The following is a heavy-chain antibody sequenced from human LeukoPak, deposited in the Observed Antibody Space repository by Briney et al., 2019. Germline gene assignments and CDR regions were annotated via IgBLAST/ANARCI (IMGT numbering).Heavy chain of an antibody. J-gene: IGHJ4*02. CDR2: INSDGSST. CDR1: GLTCKSYG. Sequence: GSRIRSCAASGLTCKSYGLHWVRQSKEKGLVWVSRINSDGSSTSYADSVKGRFTISRDNAKNTLYLQMNSLRAEDTAVYYCARDRIRGDYWGQGTLVTVSS. V-gene: IGHV3-74*01. D-gene: IGHD1-14*01. CDR3: ARDRIRGDY.